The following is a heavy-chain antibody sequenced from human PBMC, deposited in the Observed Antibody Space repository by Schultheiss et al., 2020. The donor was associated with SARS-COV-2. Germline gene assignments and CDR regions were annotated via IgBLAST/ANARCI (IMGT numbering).Heavy chain of an antibody. CDR2: IQSTGST. CDR3: ARARLDLYDYVWGSYLFDY. V-gene: IGHV4-4*07. D-gene: IGHD3-16*01. Sequence: SQTLSLTCTVSGGSISSYYWSWIRQPPGKGLEWIGRIQSTGSTDHNSSLKSRVIMSVDTSKNQFSLKLSSVTAADTAVYYCARARLDLYDYVWGSYLFDYWGQGTLVTVSS. J-gene: IGHJ4*02. CDR1: GGSISSYY.